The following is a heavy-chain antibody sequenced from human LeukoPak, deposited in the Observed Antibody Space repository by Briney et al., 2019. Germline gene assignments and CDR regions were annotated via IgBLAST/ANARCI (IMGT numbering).Heavy chain of an antibody. CDR2: ISYDGSNK. CDR3: ARVVGPRVAYFDY. Sequence: GGSLRLSCAASGLTFSSYAMHWVRQAPGKWLEWVAVISYDGSNKYYADSAKGRFTISRDNSKNTLYLQMNSLRAEDTAVYYCARVVGPRVAYFDYWGQGTLVTVSS. D-gene: IGHD4-23*01. CDR1: GLTFSSYA. V-gene: IGHV3-30*04. J-gene: IGHJ4*02.